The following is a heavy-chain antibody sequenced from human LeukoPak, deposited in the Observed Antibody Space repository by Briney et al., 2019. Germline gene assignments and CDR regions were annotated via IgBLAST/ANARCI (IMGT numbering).Heavy chain of an antibody. CDR2: ISWNSGSI. J-gene: IGHJ5*02. Sequence: HPGGSLRLSCAASGFTFDDYAMHRVRHGRGKGLEWVSGISWNSGSIDYADSVKGRFTISRDNAKNTLYLQMNSLRAEDTAVYYCAREGDIVVVPAAYGGNNWFDPWGQGTLVTVSS. D-gene: IGHD2-2*01. CDR3: AREGDIVVVPAAYGGNNWFDP. V-gene: IGHV3-9*01. CDR1: GFTFDDYA.